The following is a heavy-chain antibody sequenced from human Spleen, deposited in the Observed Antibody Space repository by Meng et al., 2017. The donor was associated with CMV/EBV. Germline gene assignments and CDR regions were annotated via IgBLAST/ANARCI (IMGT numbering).Heavy chain of an antibody. V-gene: IGHV1-18*04. CDR3: ARSIVGATPNFDY. D-gene: IGHD1-26*01. CDR2: ITVYNGKT. CDR1: GYTFTNYY. Sequence: KASGYTFTNYYMHWLRQAPGQGLEWMGWITVYNGKTNYAQNLQGRVTVTADTSTSTAYMELRSLRSDDTAVYYCARSIVGATPNFDYWGQGTLVTVSS. J-gene: IGHJ4*02.